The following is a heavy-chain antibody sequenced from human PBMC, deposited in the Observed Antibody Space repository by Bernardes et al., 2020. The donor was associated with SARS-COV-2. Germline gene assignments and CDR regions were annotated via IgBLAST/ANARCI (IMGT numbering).Heavy chain of an antibody. J-gene: IGHJ3*02. Sequence: SLSLTCTFSGGSISSGGYYWSWIRQHPGKGLEWIGYIYYSGSTYYNPSLKSRVTISVDTSKNQFSLKLSSVTAADTAVYYCARAKIVVVTDAFDIWGQGTMVTVSS. CDR2: IYYSGST. D-gene: IGHD3-22*01. CDR1: GGSISSGGYY. V-gene: IGHV4-31*03. CDR3: ARAKIVVVTDAFDI.